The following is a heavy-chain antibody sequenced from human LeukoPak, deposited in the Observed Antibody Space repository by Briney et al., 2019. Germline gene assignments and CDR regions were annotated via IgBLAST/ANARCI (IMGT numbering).Heavy chain of an antibody. J-gene: IGHJ4*02. CDR1: GDTFSSYT. D-gene: IGHD7-27*01. Sequence: ASVKVSCKSSGDTFSSYTINWVRQAPGKGLEWLSGISPRGGGTYYADSVKGRFTISRDDSKSTLSLQMNSLRVEDTAVYYCARDLAWGAFDYWGQGTLVSVSS. CDR3: ARDLAWGAFDY. V-gene: IGHV3-23*01. CDR2: ISPRGGGT.